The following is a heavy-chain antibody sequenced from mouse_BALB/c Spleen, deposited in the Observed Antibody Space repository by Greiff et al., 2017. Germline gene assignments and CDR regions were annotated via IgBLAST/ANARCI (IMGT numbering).Heavy chain of an antibody. J-gene: IGHJ2*01. CDR3: ARSLDYGSSPDY. V-gene: IGHV5-17*02. CDR1: GFTFSSFG. CDR2: ISSGSSTI. Sequence: EVQLQESGGGLVQPGGSRKLSCAASGFTFSSFGMHWVRQAPEKGLEWVAYISSGSSTIYYADTVKGRFTISRDNPKNTLFLQMTSLRSEDTAMYYCARSLDYGSSPDYWGQGTTLTVSS. D-gene: IGHD1-1*01.